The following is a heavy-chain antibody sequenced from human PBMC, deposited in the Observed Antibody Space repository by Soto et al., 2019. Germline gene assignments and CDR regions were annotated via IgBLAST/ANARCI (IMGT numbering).Heavy chain of an antibody. J-gene: IGHJ6*03. Sequence: EASVKVSCKGSGYSFTSYWIGWVRQMPGKGLEWMGIIYPGDSDTRYSPSFQGQVTISADKSISTAYLQWSSLKASDTAMYYCARQGVAVARYYMDVWGKGTTVTVSS. CDR2: IYPGDSDT. CDR3: ARQGVAVARYYMDV. CDR1: GYSFTSYW. V-gene: IGHV5-51*01. D-gene: IGHD6-19*01.